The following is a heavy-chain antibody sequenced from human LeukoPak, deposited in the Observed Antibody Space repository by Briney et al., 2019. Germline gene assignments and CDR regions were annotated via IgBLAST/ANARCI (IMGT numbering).Heavy chain of an antibody. CDR3: ARGYSYGYSDY. D-gene: IGHD5-18*01. CDR1: GFTFSSYA. V-gene: IGHV3-30-3*01. Sequence: GGSLRLSCAASGFTFSSYAMHWVRQAPGKGLEWVAVISYDGSNKYYADSVKGRFTISRDNSKNTLYLQMNSLRAEDTAVYYCARGYSYGYSDYWGQGTLVTVSS. J-gene: IGHJ4*02. CDR2: ISYDGSNK.